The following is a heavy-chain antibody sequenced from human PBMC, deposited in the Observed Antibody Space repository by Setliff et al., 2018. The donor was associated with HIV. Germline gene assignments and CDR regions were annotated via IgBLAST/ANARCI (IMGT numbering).Heavy chain of an antibody. CDR2: VSPSGDRA. Sequence: QSGGSLRLSCAASGLTFSDYAMNWVRQAPGKGLEWVSAVSPSGDRANYADSVKGRFTISRDNSKNTLYLQMTSLRAEDTAVYYCAKKSGSHYYDSSGQPVFDYWGQGTLVTVSS. J-gene: IGHJ4*02. CDR3: AKKSGSHYYDSSGQPVFDY. CDR1: GLTFSDYA. V-gene: IGHV3-23*01. D-gene: IGHD3-22*01.